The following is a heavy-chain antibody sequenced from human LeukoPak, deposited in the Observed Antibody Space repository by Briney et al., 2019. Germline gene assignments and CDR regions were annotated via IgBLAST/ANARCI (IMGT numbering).Heavy chain of an antibody. V-gene: IGHV3-49*04. CDR2: IRSKAYGGTT. D-gene: IGHD3-22*01. CDR1: GFTFGDYA. Sequence: PGRSLRLSCTASGFTFGDYAMSWVRQAPGKGLEWVGFIRSKAYGGTTEYAASVKGRFTISRDDSKSIAYLQMNSLKTEDTAVYYCTRDLLGRRDYYDSSGYGYWGQGTLVTVSS. J-gene: IGHJ4*02. CDR3: TRDLLGRRDYYDSSGYGY.